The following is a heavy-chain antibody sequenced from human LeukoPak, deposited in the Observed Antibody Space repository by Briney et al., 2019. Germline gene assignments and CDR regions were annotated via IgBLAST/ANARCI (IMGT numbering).Heavy chain of an antibody. Sequence: GGSLRLSCAASGFTFSSYAMSWVRQAPGKGLEWVSAISGSGGSTYYADSVRGRFTISRDNAKNSLYLQMNSLRDEDTAVYYCARGGWDFDYWGQGTLVTVSS. D-gene: IGHD6-19*01. V-gene: IGHV3-23*01. CDR1: GFTFSSYA. CDR2: ISGSGGST. J-gene: IGHJ4*02. CDR3: ARGGWDFDY.